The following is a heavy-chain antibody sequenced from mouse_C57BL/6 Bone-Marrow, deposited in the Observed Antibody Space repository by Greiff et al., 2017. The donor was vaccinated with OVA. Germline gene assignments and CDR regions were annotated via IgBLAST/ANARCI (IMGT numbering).Heavy chain of an antibody. CDR1: GYAFSSSW. D-gene: IGHD2-4*01. Sequence: QVQLQQPGAELVRPGSSVKISCKASGYAFSSSWMNWVKQRPGKGLEWIGRIYPGDGDTNYNGKFKGKATLTADKSSSTAYMQLSSLTSEDSAVYFCARDYDYGSYAMDYWGQGTSVTVSS. V-gene: IGHV1-82*01. J-gene: IGHJ4*01. CDR3: ARDYDYGSYAMDY. CDR2: IYPGDGDT.